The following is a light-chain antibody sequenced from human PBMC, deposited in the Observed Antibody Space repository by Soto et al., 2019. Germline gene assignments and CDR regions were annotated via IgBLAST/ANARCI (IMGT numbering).Light chain of an antibody. CDR2: GAS. CDR1: QSVSSN. Sequence: EIVMTQSPATLSVSPGERATLSCRASQSVSSNLAWYQQKPGQAPRLLIYGASTRATGIPARFSGSGSGTEFTITSSSLQSEDFEVYYCQQYNNWPRTFGQGTKVEIK. J-gene: IGKJ1*01. V-gene: IGKV3-15*01. CDR3: QQYNNWPRT.